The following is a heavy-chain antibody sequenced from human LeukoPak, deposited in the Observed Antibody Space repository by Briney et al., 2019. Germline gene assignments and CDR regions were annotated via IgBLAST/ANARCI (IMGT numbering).Heavy chain of an antibody. V-gene: IGHV1-2*02. CDR3: ATQPPPTSGSNEVGDY. Sequence: GASVKVSCKPSGGTFSSYAISWVRQAPGQRLEWMGWINPNSGGTNYAQKFQGRVTMTRDTSISTAYMELSSVTSDDTAIYYCATQPPPTSGSNEVGDYWGQGTLVSVSS. J-gene: IGHJ4*02. CDR1: GGTFSSYA. D-gene: IGHD1-26*01. CDR2: INPNSGGT.